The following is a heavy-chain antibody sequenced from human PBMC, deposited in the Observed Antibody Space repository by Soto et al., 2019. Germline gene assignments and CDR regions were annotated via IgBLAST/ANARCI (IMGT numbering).Heavy chain of an antibody. Sequence: GGSLRLSCAASGFTFSGSAIHWVRQVSGKGLEWVGRIRSKVNSYATVYAASVKGRFTISRDDSKNMAYLQMNSLKTEDTAMYYCTTSIVDLVANWGQGTLVTVSS. CDR3: TTSIVDLVAN. D-gene: IGHD5-12*01. J-gene: IGHJ4*02. V-gene: IGHV3-73*01. CDR1: GFTFSGSA. CDR2: IRSKVNSYAT.